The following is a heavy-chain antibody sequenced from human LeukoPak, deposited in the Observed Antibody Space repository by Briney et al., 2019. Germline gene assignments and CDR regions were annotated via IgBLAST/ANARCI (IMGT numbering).Heavy chain of an antibody. CDR1: GGTFSSYA. Sequence: ASVKVSCKASGGTFSSYAISWVRQAPGQGLEWMGGIIPIFGTANYAQKFQGRVTITADKSTSTAYMELSSLRSEDTAVYYCASEPYYYGSGSYYHPFDYWGQGTLVTVSS. V-gene: IGHV1-69*06. CDR3: ASEPYYYGSGSYYHPFDY. J-gene: IGHJ4*02. CDR2: IIPIFGTA. D-gene: IGHD3-10*01.